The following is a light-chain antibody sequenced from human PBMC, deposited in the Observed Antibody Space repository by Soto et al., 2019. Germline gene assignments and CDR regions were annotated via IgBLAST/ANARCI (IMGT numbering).Light chain of an antibody. V-gene: IGKV1-6*01. J-gene: IGKJ4*01. Sequence: AIQMTQSPSSLSASVGDRVTITCRASQGIGNDLGWYHHKPVKAPKLLIYAASNLQSGVPSMFSGSGSGTDFALTISCLQTEDCATYYCLQDSNYPRPFGGGTKVDIK. CDR1: QGIGND. CDR2: AAS. CDR3: LQDSNYPRP.